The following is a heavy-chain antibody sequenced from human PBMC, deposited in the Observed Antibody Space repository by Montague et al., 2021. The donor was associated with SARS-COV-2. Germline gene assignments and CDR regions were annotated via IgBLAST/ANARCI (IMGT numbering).Heavy chain of an antibody. J-gene: IGHJ4*02. CDR1: AGSINNHY. V-gene: IGHV4-59*08. CDR2: VYFSGTA. D-gene: IGHD6-19*01. CDR3: ARRPSSGWSFDY. Sequence: SETLSLTCTVSAGSINNHYWSWIRQTPGKELEWIAYVYFSGTASYNPSLKSRVTISVDTSRNQFSLPLTSVTAADTAVYYCARRPSSGWSFDYWGQGTQVSVSS.